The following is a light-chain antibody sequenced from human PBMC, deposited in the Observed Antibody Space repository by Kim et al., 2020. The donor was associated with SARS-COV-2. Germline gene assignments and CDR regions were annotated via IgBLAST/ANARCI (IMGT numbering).Light chain of an antibody. V-gene: IGLV3-19*01. CDR2: GKN. CDR3: NSRDSSGNHLGV. J-gene: IGLJ3*02. CDR1: SLRRYY. Sequence: SSELTQDPAVSVALGQTVRITCQGDSLRRYYASWYQQKPGQAPVLVIYGKNNRPSGIPDRFSGSSSGNTASLTITGAQAEDGADYYCNSRDSSGNHLGVFGGGTKLTVL.